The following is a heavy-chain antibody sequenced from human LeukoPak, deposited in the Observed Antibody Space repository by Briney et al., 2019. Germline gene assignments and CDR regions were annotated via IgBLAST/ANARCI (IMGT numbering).Heavy chain of an antibody. CDR3: ARSVSGIVGATTIDY. CDR2: IYYSGGA. V-gene: IGHV4-39*01. CDR1: GGSISSSSYY. Sequence: PSETLSLTCTVSGGSISSSSYYWGWIRQPPGKGLEWIGSIYYSGGAYYNPSLKSRVTISVDTSKNQFSLKLSSVTAADTAVYYCARSVSGIVGATTIDYWGQGTLVTVSS. J-gene: IGHJ4*02. D-gene: IGHD1-26*01.